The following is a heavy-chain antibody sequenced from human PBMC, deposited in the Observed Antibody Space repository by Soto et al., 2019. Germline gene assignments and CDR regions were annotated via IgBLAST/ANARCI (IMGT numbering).Heavy chain of an antibody. CDR1: GDMFTDYY. CDR2: INPNGGDT. V-gene: IGHV1-2*02. CDR3: ASSANHPVLFDY. J-gene: IGHJ4*02. D-gene: IGHD2-8*01. Sequence: ASVKVSCKACGDMFTDYYMHWLRQAPGQGLEWMGWINPNGGDTKYAQRFQGRVTMTRDTSISTAYMELSRLRSDDTAVYYCASSANHPVLFDYCGQGTLVTVSS.